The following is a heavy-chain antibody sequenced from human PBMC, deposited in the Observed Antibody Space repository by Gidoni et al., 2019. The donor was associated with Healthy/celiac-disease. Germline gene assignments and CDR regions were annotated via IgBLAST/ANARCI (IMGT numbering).Heavy chain of an antibody. CDR1: GGSFSGYY. CDR3: AGGKAGCSSTSCSDAFDI. Sequence: QVQLQQWGAGLLTPSATLSPTCAVYGGSFSGYYWSWIRQPPGKGLEWVGEINHSGSTNYNPSLKSRVTISVDTAKNQFSLKLSSVTAADTAVYYCAGGKAGCSSTSCSDAFDIWGQGTMVTVSS. D-gene: IGHD2-2*01. V-gene: IGHV4-34*01. CDR2: INHSGST. J-gene: IGHJ3*02.